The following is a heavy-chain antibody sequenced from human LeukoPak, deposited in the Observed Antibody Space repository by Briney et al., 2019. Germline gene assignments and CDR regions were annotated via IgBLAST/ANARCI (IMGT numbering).Heavy chain of an antibody. CDR1: GYSFTNYW. V-gene: IGHV5-51*01. CDR2: IYPGDSDT. CDR3: ASGKLPKSRGFDF. J-gene: IGHJ4*02. D-gene: IGHD1-7*01. Sequence: GESLKISCEDSGYSFTNYWIGRVRQMPGKGLEWMGIIYPGDSDTRYSPSFQGQVTVSADKSISTAYLHWRSEKASDTAMYYCASGKLPKSRGFDFWGQGTLVTVSS.